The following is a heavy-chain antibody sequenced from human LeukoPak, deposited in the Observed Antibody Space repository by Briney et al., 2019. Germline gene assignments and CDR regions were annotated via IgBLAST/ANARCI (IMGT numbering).Heavy chain of an antibody. Sequence: GGSLRLSCAASGFTFSSYAMTWVRQAPGKGLQWVAHIKEDGRDKYYVDSVKGRFTISRDNAQTSLYLQMNSLRADDTAVYYCATWSSGWQFDYWGQGTLVSVSS. D-gene: IGHD6-19*01. CDR1: GFTFSSYA. CDR3: ATWSSGWQFDY. V-gene: IGHV3-7*05. J-gene: IGHJ4*02. CDR2: IKEDGRDK.